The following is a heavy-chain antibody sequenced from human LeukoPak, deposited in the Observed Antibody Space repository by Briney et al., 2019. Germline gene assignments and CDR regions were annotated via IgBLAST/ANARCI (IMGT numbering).Heavy chain of an antibody. CDR1: GGSLSGYY. Sequence: SETLSLTCAVYGGSLSGYYWSWIRQPPGKGLEWIGEINHSGSTNYNPSLKSRVTISVDTSKNQFSLKLSSVTAADTAVYYCARGVNCSGGSCYSFVYWFDPWGQGTLVTVSS. V-gene: IGHV4-34*01. D-gene: IGHD2-15*01. CDR3: ARGVNCSGGSCYSFVYWFDP. J-gene: IGHJ5*02. CDR2: INHSGST.